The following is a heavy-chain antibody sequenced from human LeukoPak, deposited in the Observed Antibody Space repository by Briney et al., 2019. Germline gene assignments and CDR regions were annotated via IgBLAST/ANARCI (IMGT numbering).Heavy chain of an antibody. Sequence: GGSLRLSCAASGFTFSSYAMHWVRQAPGKGLEWVAVISYDGSNKYYADSVKGRFTISRDSSKNTLYLQMNSLRAEDTAVYYCARERSRGGMDVWGQGTTVTVSS. CDR3: ARERSRGGMDV. V-gene: IGHV3-30-3*01. J-gene: IGHJ6*02. CDR2: ISYDGSNK. D-gene: IGHD6-13*01. CDR1: GFTFSSYA.